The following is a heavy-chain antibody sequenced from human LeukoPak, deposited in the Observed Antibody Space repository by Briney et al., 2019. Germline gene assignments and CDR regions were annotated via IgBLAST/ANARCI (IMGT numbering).Heavy chain of an antibody. CDR1: GFTFSDYY. V-gene: IGHV3-11*04. D-gene: IGHD3-22*01. J-gene: IGHJ3*02. CDR2: ISSSGSTI. CDR3: ARDRNPQYYYDSSGYFGDAFDI. Sequence: GGSLRLSCAASGFTFSDYYMSWIRQAPGKGLEWVSYISSSGSTIYYADSVRGRFTISRDNAKNSLYLQMNSLRAADTAVYYCARDRNPQYYYDSSGYFGDAFDIWGQGTMVTVSS.